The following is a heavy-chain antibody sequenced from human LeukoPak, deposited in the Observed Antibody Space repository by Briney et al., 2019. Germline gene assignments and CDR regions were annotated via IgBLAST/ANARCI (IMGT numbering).Heavy chain of an antibody. CDR3: TTRRQDGW. J-gene: IGHJ4*02. CDR1: GFTFSDAW. D-gene: IGHD2-15*01. CDR2: IKSKSDGGTI. Sequence: GGSLRLSCAGSGFTFSDAWMSWVRQAPGKGLEWVGRIKSKSDGGTIDYAAPVKGRFTISRDDSRNTLYLQMNSLKTGDTAVYYCTTRRQDGWWGQGTLVTVS. V-gene: IGHV3-15*01.